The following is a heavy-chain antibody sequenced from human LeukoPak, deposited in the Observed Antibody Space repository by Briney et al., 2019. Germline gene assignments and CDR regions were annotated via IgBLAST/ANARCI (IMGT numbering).Heavy chain of an antibody. V-gene: IGHV3-74*03. CDR1: GFTFSRYW. D-gene: IGHD6-19*01. CDR2: ISPDGSTT. J-gene: IGHJ4*02. Sequence: GGSLRLSCAASGFTFSRYWMRWVRQAPGKGLMWVSRISPDGSTTLYADSVKGRFTISRDNAKNTLYLQMNSLRAEDTAVYYCARAPEWLIFDYWGQGTLVTGSS. CDR3: ARAPEWLIFDY.